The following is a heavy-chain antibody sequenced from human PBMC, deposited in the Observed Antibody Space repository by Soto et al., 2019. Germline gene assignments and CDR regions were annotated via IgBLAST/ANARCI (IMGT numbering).Heavy chain of an antibody. V-gene: IGHV1-18*01. Sequence: QVQLVQSGAEVKKPGASVKVSCKASGYTFTNYAFSWVRQAPGQGLEWMGWISAYNGNTNYPQKLQGRVTMTTDTSTSTAYMELRSLRSDDPAVYYCARHLAAAGPFDCWGQGTLVTVSS. CDR2: ISAYNGNT. J-gene: IGHJ4*02. CDR1: GYTFTNYA. CDR3: ARHLAAAGPFDC. D-gene: IGHD6-13*01.